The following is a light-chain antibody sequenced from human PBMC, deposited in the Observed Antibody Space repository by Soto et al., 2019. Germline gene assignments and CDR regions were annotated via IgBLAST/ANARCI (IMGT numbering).Light chain of an antibody. CDR3: QSYDSSLSGDV. Sequence: QSVLTQPPSVSGAPGQRVTISCTGSSSNIGAGCDVHWYQQLPGTAPKLLIYGNSNRPSGVPDRFSGSKSGTSASLAITGLQAEDEADYYCQSYDSSLSGDVFGTGTQLTVL. J-gene: IGLJ1*01. CDR2: GNS. CDR1: SSNIGAGCD. V-gene: IGLV1-40*01.